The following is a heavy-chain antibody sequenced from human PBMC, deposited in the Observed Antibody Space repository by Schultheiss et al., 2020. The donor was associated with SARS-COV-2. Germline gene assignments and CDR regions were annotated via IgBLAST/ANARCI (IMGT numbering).Heavy chain of an antibody. D-gene: IGHD3-3*01. CDR1: GFTFSSYG. V-gene: IGHV3-33*06. J-gene: IGHJ4*02. CDR2: IWYDGSNK. CDR3: AKGSWVFGVVIMGFDY. Sequence: GESLKISCSASGFTFSSYGMHWVRQAPGKGLEWVAVIWYDGSNKYYADSVKGRFTISRDNSKNTLYLQMNSLRAEDTAVYYCAKGSWVFGVVIMGFDYWGQGTLVTVSS.